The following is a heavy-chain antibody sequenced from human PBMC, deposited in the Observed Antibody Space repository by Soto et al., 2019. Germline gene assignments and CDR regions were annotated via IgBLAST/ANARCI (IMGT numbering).Heavy chain of an antibody. V-gene: IGHV4-39*01. CDR2: LYYSGST. J-gene: IGHJ5*02. CDR1: GGSISSSSYF. Sequence: QLQLQESGPGLVKPSETLSLTCTVPGGSISSSSYFWGWIRQPPGKGLEWIGSLYYSGSTYYNPSLNSRVTITVDTSKNQFSRRRSSVAAADTAVYYCARQLSCAGYSSSRGWFDPWGQGTLVTVSS. D-gene: IGHD6-6*01. CDR3: ARQLSCAGYSSSRGWFDP.